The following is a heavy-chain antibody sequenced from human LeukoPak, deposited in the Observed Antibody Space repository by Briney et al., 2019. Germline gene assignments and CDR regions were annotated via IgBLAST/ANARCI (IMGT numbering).Heavy chain of an antibody. CDR1: GFTFSHYG. D-gene: IGHD4-11*01. J-gene: IGHJ4*02. CDR2: IWSDGTNR. Sequence: GRSLRLSCAASGFTFSHYGMHWVRQAPGKGLEWVAVIWSDGTNRYYADSVKGRFTISRDDSGNTVYLQMNSLGPEDTGVYYCAKDAQRGFDYSNSLEYWGQGTPVTVST. V-gene: IGHV3-33*06. CDR3: AKDAQRGFDYSNSLEY.